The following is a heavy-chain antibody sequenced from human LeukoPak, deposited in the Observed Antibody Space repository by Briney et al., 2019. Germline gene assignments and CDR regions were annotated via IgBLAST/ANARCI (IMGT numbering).Heavy chain of an antibody. V-gene: IGHV3-23*01. CDR3: AKDRVGATLYFDY. J-gene: IGHJ4*02. D-gene: IGHD1-26*01. CDR1: GFSFSNYG. Sequence: GGSLRLSCAASGFSFSNYGMSWVRQAPGKGLEWVSAIGGSGGTTYYADSMQGRFTISRDTSKNTLYLQMSSLRAEDTAVYYCAKDRVGATLYFDYWGQGTLVTVSS. CDR2: IGGSGGTT.